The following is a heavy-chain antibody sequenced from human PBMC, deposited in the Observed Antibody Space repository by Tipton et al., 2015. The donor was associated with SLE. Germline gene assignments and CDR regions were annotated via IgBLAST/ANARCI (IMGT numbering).Heavy chain of an antibody. CDR1: GYSISSSSYY. Sequence: TLSLTCTVSGYSISSSSYYWGWIRQPPGKGLEWIGRIYYSGSSYYNPSLKSRVAISVDTSRNQFSLRLISVTAADTAVYYCARDRATGGDSVRYFDLWGRGTLVTVSP. J-gene: IGHJ2*01. CDR3: ARDRATGGDSVRYFDL. CDR2: IYYSGSS. D-gene: IGHD4-23*01. V-gene: IGHV4-39*07.